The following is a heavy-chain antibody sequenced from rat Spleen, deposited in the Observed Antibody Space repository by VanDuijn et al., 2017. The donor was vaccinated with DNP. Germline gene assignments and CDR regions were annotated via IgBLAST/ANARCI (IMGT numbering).Heavy chain of an antibody. J-gene: IGHJ2*01. CDR3: TRESWGYVMDA. V-gene: IGHV2S75*01. Sequence: QVQLKESGPVLVQASETLSLTCTVSGFSLTNYGVIWVRQSPGTGLEWMGIIWGDGNTDYNSALKSRLSINRDTSKSQVFLKMNSLQTDDTAIYYCTRESWGYVMDAWGQGVMVTVSS. CDR2: IWGDGNT. D-gene: IGHD1-12*01. CDR1: GFSLTNYG.